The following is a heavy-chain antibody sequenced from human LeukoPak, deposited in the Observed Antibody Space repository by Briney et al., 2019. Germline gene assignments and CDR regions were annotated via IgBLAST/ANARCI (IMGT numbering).Heavy chain of an antibody. CDR2: INPNSGGT. V-gene: IGHV1-2*02. J-gene: IGHJ4*02. D-gene: IGHD5-12*01. CDR3: ASSGVATMELDY. CDR1: GYTFTSYG. Sequence: ASVKVSCKASGYTFTSYGISWVRQAPGQGLEWMGWINPNSGGTNYAQKFQGRVTMTRDTSISTAYMELSRLRSDDTAVYYCASSGVATMELDYWGQGTLVTVSS.